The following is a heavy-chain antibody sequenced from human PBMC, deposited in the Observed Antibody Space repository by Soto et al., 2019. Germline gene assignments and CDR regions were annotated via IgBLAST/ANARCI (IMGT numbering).Heavy chain of an antibody. D-gene: IGHD2-15*01. V-gene: IGHV1-3*01. J-gene: IGHJ5*02. CDR2: INPDNGNT. Sequence: GASVKVSCKASGYTFTRYTMNWVRQAPGQRLEWMGWINPDNGNTKSSQKFQDRVIITRDTSASTAYMDLSSLRSEDTAVYCARGIATGQLDPWGQGTLVTVS. CDR1: GYTFTRYT. CDR3: ARGIATGQLDP.